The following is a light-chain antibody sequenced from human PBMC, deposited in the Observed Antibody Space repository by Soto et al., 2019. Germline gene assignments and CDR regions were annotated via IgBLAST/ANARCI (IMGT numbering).Light chain of an antibody. V-gene: IGKV1-39*01. Sequence: DVQMTQSPSSLSALVGDRVTITCRSSQSVRRYIDWYQHKPGIDPKLQINAAPNLRSGVPSRFSGSGSGTDFTLTIDGLQPEDFAVYYCQQSYIPPPSTFGQGTRLEVK. CDR3: QQSYIPPPST. J-gene: IGKJ5*01. CDR1: QSVRRY. CDR2: AAP.